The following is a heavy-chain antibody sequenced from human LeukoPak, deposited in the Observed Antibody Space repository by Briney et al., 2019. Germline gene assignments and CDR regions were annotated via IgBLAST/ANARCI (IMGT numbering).Heavy chain of an antibody. CDR1: GGSISSYY. V-gene: IGHV4-59*08. Sequence: SETLSLTCTVSGGSISSYYWSWIRQPPGKGLEWIGYIYYSGSTNYNPSLKSRVTISVDTSKNQFSLKLSSVTAADTAVYYCARLYYYGSGSQEYWGQGTLVTVSS. CDR2: IYYSGST. D-gene: IGHD3-10*01. J-gene: IGHJ4*02. CDR3: ARLYYYGSGSQEY.